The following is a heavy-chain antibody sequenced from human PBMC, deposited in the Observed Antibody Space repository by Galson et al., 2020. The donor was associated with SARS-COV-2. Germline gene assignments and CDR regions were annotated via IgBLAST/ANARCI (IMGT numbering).Heavy chain of an antibody. CDR2: IYHRGNS. CDR3: ARSDTFQRYLPIDL. J-gene: IGHJ5*02. D-gene: IGHD1-20*01. CDR1: GDSISSNYW. V-gene: IGHV4-4*02. Sequence: SETLSLTCAVSGDSISSNYWWNWVRQPPGKGLEWIGKIYHRGNSIHNPSLESRVTISIDKSRNQCSLKLNSVTAADTAVYYCARSDTFQRYLPIDLWGQGTLVTVSS.